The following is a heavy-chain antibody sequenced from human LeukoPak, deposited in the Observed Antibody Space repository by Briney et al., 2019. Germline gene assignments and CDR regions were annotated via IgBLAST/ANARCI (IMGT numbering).Heavy chain of an antibody. Sequence: SETLSLTCAVYGGSFSGYYWSWIRQLPGKGLEWIGSIYYSGSTYYNPSLKSRVTISVDTSKNQFSLKLSSVTAADTAVYYCARSLNYYDSSGYDYWGQGTLVTVSS. CDR1: GGSFSGYY. V-gene: IGHV4-34*01. J-gene: IGHJ4*02. D-gene: IGHD3-22*01. CDR2: IYYSGST. CDR3: ARSLNYYDSSGYDY.